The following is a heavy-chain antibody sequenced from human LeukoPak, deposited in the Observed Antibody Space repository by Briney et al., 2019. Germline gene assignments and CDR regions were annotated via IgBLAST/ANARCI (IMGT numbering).Heavy chain of an antibody. D-gene: IGHD3-3*01. V-gene: IGHV1-2*02. Sequence: GASVKVSCKASGYTFTGYYMHWVRQAPGQRLEWMGWINPNSGGTNYAQKFQGRVTMTRDTSISTAYMELSRLRSDDTAVYYCARDRDYDFWSGYSTHYYMDVWGKGTTVTVSS. CDR1: GYTFTGYY. J-gene: IGHJ6*03. CDR2: INPNSGGT. CDR3: ARDRDYDFWSGYSTHYYMDV.